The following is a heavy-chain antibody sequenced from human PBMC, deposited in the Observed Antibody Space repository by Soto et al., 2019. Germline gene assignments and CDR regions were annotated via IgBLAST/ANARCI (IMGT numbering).Heavy chain of an antibody. CDR2: INAGNGNT. D-gene: IGHD2-21*02. CDR3: ARSIVVGTALDY. CDR1: GYTFTSYA. Sequence: QVQLVQSGAEEKKPGASVKVSCKASGYTFTSYAMHWVRQAPGQRLEWMGWINAGNGNTKYLQKFQGRVTITRDTSASTAYMELSSLRSEDTAVYYCARSIVVGTALDYWGQGTLVTVSS. J-gene: IGHJ4*02. V-gene: IGHV1-3*05.